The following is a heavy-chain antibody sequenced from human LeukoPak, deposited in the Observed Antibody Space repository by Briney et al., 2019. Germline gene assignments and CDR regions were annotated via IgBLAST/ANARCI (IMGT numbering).Heavy chain of an antibody. D-gene: IGHD5-24*01. J-gene: IGHJ4*02. CDR3: AKGEIEMATIFPFDY. CDR2: ISYDGSNK. CDR1: GFTFSSYG. V-gene: IGHV3-30*18. Sequence: PGRSQRLSCAASGFTFSSYGMHWVRQAPGKGLEWVAVISYDGSNKYYADSVKGRFTISRDNSKNTLYLQMNSLRAEDTAVYYCAKGEIEMATIFPFDYWGQGTLVTVSS.